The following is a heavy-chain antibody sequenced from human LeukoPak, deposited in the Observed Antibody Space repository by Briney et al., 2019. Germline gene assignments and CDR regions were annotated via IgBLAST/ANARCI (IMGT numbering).Heavy chain of an antibody. D-gene: IGHD1-26*01. Sequence: GGSLRLSCAASGFTFSSYAMHWVRQAPGKGLEYVSAISSNGGSTYYANSVKGRFTISRDNAKNSLYLQMNSLRAEDTAVYYCAREVGAIESWFDPWGQGTLVTVSS. CDR1: GFTFSSYA. J-gene: IGHJ5*02. CDR2: ISSNGGST. CDR3: AREVGAIESWFDP. V-gene: IGHV3-64*01.